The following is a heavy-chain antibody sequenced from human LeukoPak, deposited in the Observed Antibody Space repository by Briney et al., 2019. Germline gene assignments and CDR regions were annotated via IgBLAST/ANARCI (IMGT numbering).Heavy chain of an antibody. CDR3: ARQYHDSSGSRYFDF. CDR1: GFTFSFYW. D-gene: IGHD3-22*01. V-gene: IGHV3-74*03. Sequence: GGSLRLSCAASGFTFSFYWMHWVRQAPGKGLVWVSCINSDGSSITYADSVKGRFTISRDNAKSTLFLQVNSLRAEDTAVYYCARQYHDSSGSRYFDFWGQGTLVTVSS. J-gene: IGHJ4*02. CDR2: INSDGSSI.